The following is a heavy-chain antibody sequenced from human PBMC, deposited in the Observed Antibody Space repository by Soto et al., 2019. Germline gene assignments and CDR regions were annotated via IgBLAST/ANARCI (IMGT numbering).Heavy chain of an antibody. J-gene: IGHJ4*02. Sequence: ETLSLTCTVSGASLRSGSYYWSWIRQPPGKGLEWIGYISHSGRTNYDPSLKSRLTMSVDTSQNQFSLQLNSVTAADTAVYYCSYGSSFDYWGQGTLVTVSS. CDR3: SYGSSFDY. D-gene: IGHD3-10*01. V-gene: IGHV4-61*01. CDR2: ISHSGRT. CDR1: GASLRSGSYY.